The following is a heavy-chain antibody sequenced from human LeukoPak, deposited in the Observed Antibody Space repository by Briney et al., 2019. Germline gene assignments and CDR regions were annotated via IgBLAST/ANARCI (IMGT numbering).Heavy chain of an antibody. Sequence: GGSLRLSCAASGFTFSSYGMTWVRQAPGKGLEWVSAISGSGGSTYYADSVKGRFTISRDNSENTLYLQMNSLRAEDTAIYYCAKAGVTVPGANVKWFDPWGQGTLVTVSS. CDR3: AKAGVTVPGANVKWFDP. J-gene: IGHJ5*02. CDR1: GFTFSSYG. V-gene: IGHV3-23*01. D-gene: IGHD2-2*01. CDR2: ISGSGGST.